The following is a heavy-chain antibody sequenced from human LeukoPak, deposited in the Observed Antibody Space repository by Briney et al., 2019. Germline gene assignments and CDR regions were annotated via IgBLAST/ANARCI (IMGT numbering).Heavy chain of an antibody. CDR1: GGSVSSYF. Sequence: KPSETLSLTCTVSGGSVSSYFCSWIRQPPGKGLEWIGYMYYSGSTNYNPSLKSRVTMSVDTSKNQFSLQLSSVTAADTAVYYCARLDNARGAFDYWGQGTLVTVSS. D-gene: IGHD2-2*03. CDR3: ARLDNARGAFDY. CDR2: MYYSGST. V-gene: IGHV4-59*02. J-gene: IGHJ4*02.